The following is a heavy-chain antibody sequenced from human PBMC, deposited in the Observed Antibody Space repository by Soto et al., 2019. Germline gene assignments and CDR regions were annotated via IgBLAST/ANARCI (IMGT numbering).Heavy chain of an antibody. J-gene: IGHJ4*02. Sequence: GASLKISCKGSGYSFASHWVAWVRQMPEKGLEWIGTIYPGDSDTKYSSTFRGHVTISANTSVSTAYLQWRSLEATDSAIYYCARYSGSYWHYLDFWGQGTLVTVSS. D-gene: IGHD1-26*01. CDR1: GYSFASHW. CDR3: ARYSGSYWHYLDF. V-gene: IGHV5-51*01. CDR2: IYPGDSDT.